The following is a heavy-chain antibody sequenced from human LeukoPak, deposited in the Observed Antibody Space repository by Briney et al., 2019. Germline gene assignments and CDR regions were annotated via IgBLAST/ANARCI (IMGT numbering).Heavy chain of an antibody. Sequence: PGGSLRLSCAASGITVSSNYMSWVRPPPGKGLEWVSIIYSGGTTYYADSVQGRFTISRDNSKNTVYLQMNSLRVEDTAVYYCARDPRTTGKSNYGMDVWGQGTTVTVSS. CDR3: ARDPRTTGKSNYGMDV. D-gene: IGHD4-17*01. CDR2: IYSGGTT. V-gene: IGHV3-53*01. CDR1: GITVSSNY. J-gene: IGHJ6*02.